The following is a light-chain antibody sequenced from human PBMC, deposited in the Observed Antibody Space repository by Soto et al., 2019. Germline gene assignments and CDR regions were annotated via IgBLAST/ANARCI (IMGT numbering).Light chain of an antibody. J-gene: IGKJ1*01. CDR2: HTS. Sequence: EIVLTQSPGTLSLSPGERATLSCRASQTVNSRLAWYQHKPGQAPRLLIYHTSNRATGIPARFSGSGSGTDFTLTISSLEPEDFAVYYCHQRQSWPRTFGQGTKVEIK. V-gene: IGKV3-11*01. CDR3: HQRQSWPRT. CDR1: QTVNSR.